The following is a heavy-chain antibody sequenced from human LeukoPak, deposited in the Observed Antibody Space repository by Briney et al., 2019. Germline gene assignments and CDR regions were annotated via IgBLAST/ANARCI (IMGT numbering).Heavy chain of an antibody. D-gene: IGHD5-18*01. J-gene: IGHJ4*02. CDR3: ARDLSGVTGYTYGRGIHY. CDR1: VFTSSDYY. V-gene: IGHV3-11*04. CDR2: ICSIVSTI. Sequence: PVGGLRHSSAAPVFTSSDYYRSWIRQAPGKGRWGGSYICSIVSTIYYADSLKGRFTISRDNATNSLYLQMNRLRAEDTAVYYCARDLSGVTGYTYGRGIHYWGQGTLVTVSS.